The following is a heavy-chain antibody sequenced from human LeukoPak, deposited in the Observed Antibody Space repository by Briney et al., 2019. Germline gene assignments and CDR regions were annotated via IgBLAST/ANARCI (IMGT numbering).Heavy chain of an antibody. CDR2: ISWDSGSI. J-gene: IGHJ5*02. V-gene: IGHV3-9*01. D-gene: IGHD3-10*01. CDR3: AKDTGSGSYSYNWFDP. CDR1: GFTFDDYA. Sequence: GGSLRLSCAASGFTFDDYAMHWVRQAPGKGLEWVSGISWDSGSIGCADSVKGRFTISRDNAKNSLYLQMDSLSAEDTALYYCAKDTGSGSYSYNWFDPWGQGTLVTVSS.